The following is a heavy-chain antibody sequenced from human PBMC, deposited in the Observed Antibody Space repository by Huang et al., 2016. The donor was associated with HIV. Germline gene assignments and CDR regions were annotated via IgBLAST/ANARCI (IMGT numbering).Heavy chain of an antibody. Sequence: DVQLVESGGGLVQPGGSLRLSCAASGFTFSSYWLHWVRQAPGKGLVWVSHIYGDGSRAADADFARGRFTMSRDNAKNTLYLQMNRLRAEDTAIYYCVRANGQQQLVPFDYWGQGSLVSVSS. V-gene: IGHV3-74*01. J-gene: IGHJ4*02. D-gene: IGHD6-13*01. CDR3: VRANGQQQLVPFDY. CDR1: GFTFSSYW. CDR2: IYGDGSRA.